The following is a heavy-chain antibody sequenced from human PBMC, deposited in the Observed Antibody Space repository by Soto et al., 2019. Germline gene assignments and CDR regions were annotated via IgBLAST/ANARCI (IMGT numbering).Heavy chain of an antibody. V-gene: IGHV3-23*01. J-gene: IGHJ4*02. CDR3: ARDRSPYDILTGYYREVGY. CDR1: GFTFSSYA. Sequence: EVQLLESGGGLVQPGGSLRLSCAASGFTFSSYAMSWVRQAPGKGLEWVSAISGSGGSTYYADSVKGRFTISRDNSKNTLYLQMNSLRAEDTAVYYCARDRSPYDILTGYYREVGYWGQGTLVTVSS. D-gene: IGHD3-9*01. CDR2: ISGSGGST.